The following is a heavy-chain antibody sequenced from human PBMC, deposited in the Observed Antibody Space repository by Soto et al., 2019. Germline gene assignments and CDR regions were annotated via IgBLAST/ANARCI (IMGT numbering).Heavy chain of an antibody. CDR2: IIPIFGTA. D-gene: IGHD2-2*01. J-gene: IGHJ5*02. CDR1: GGTFSIYS. V-gene: IGHV1-69*01. Sequence: QVQLVQSGSAVQKPGSSVKGSCKASGGTFSIYSISWVRQAPGQGLEWMGGIIPIFGTANDAQKFQGRGTITADESTSTADMELSSLSSEDTAVYYCAIGFVVVPDAANWFYPWGQGTLVTVSA. CDR3: AIGFVVVPDAANWFYP.